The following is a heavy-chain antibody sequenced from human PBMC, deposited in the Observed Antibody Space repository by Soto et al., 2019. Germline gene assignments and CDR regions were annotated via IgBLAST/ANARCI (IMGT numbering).Heavy chain of an antibody. D-gene: IGHD1-1*01. J-gene: IGHJ6*02. CDR2: LNGGTGQT. CDR1: GYTFSTYA. CDR3: ARGKGMEENYYYYGMDI. Sequence: ASVKVSCKASGYTFSTYAIHWVRQAPGQSLEWMGWLNGGTGQTRYSQRFQDRVTITRDTSASTAYMEVSSLRPEDTAVYYCARGKGMEENYYYYGMDIWGQGTMVTVYS. V-gene: IGHV1-3*01.